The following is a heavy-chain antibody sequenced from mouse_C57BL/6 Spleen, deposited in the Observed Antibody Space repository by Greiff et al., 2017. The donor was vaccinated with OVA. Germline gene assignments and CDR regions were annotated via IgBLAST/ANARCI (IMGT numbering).Heavy chain of an antibody. Sequence: DVMLVESGGGLVQPKGSLKLSCAASGFTFNTYAMHWVRQAPGKGLEWVARIRSKSSNYATYYADSVKDRFTISRDDSQSMLYLQMNNLKTEDTAMYYCVRDLWPRDHYYAMDYWGQGTSVTVSS. J-gene: IGHJ4*01. CDR1: GFTFNTYA. V-gene: IGHV10-3*01. D-gene: IGHD1-1*02. CDR2: IRSKSSNYAT. CDR3: VRDLWPRDHYYAMDY.